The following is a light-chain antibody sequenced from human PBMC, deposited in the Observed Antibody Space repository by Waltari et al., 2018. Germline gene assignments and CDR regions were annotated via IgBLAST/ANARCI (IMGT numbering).Light chain of an antibody. Sequence: DIVLTQSPLSLPVTLGQPASLSCRSSHSLLHSDGKTYLTWFHQKPRQSPRRLIYRAFNRDSGVLASFSGSGAGTDFTFEISRVEAEEVWIYYCMQGSQWTPWTFGQGTRVEIK. J-gene: IGKJ1*01. V-gene: IGKV2-30*02. CDR3: MQGSQWTPWT. CDR1: HSLLHSDGKTY. CDR2: RAF.